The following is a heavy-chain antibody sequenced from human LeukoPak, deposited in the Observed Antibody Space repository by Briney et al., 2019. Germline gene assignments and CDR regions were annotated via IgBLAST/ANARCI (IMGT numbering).Heavy chain of an antibody. Sequence: GASVKVSCKVSGYTLTELSMHWVRQAPGKGLEWMGGFDPEDGETIYAQKFQGRVTMTEDTSTDTAYMELSSLRSEGTAVYYCATDRRYCAAANWFDPWGQGTLVTVSS. V-gene: IGHV1-24*01. CDR3: ATDRRYCAAANWFDP. J-gene: IGHJ5*02. CDR2: FDPEDGET. D-gene: IGHD2-2*01. CDR1: GYTLTELS.